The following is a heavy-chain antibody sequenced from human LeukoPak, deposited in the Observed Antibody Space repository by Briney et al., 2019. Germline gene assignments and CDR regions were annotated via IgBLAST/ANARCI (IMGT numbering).Heavy chain of an antibody. J-gene: IGHJ4*02. CDR2: IYYSGST. D-gene: IGHD6-13*01. CDR3: ASAKTSSSSWFTFDY. Sequence: SETLSLTCTVSGGSISSYYWSWIRQPPGKGLEWIGSIYYSGSTYYNPSLKSRVTISVDTSKNQFSLKLNSVTAADTAVYYCASAKTSSSSWFTFDYWGQGTLVTVSS. CDR1: GGSISSYY. V-gene: IGHV4-59*05.